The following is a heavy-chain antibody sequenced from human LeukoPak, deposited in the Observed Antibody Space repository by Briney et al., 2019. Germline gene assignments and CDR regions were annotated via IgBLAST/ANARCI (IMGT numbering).Heavy chain of an antibody. D-gene: IGHD3-10*01. CDR1: GFTFSSYA. J-gene: IGHJ6*03. CDR3: AKGTVLDGSGEVYYYYYIDV. V-gene: IGHV3-23*01. Sequence: GGSLRLSCAASGFTFSSYAMSWVRQAPGKGLECVSTISGSGRTYYADSRKGRFTISRDNSKNTLYLQMNSLRAEDTAVYYCAKGTVLDGSGEVYYYYYIDVWGKGTTVTVSS. CDR2: ISGSGRT.